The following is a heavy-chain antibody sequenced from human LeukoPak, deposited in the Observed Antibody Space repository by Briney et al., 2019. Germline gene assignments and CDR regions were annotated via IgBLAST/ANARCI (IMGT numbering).Heavy chain of an antibody. CDR1: GYTFTSYD. V-gene: IGHV1-8*01. D-gene: IGHD3-9*01. CDR2: MNPNSGNT. Sequence: GASVKVSCKASGYTFTSYDINWVRQATGQGLEWMGWMNPNSGNTGYAQKFQGRVTMTRNTSISTAYMELSSLRSEDTAVYYCARGRRNYDILTGYYNPRAFDIWGQGTMVTVFS. J-gene: IGHJ3*02. CDR3: ARGRRNYDILTGYYNPRAFDI.